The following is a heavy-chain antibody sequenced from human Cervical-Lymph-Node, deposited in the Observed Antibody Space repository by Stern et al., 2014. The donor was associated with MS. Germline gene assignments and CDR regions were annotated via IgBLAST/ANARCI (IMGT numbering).Heavy chain of an antibody. CDR2: IYWDDDR. D-gene: IGHD3-10*01. CDR1: GFSLNTIGEG. Sequence: ESGPTLVKPTQTLTLTCRVSGFSLNTIGEGVGWIRQPPVKALDWLALIYWDDDRRYRPSLKDRLTITKDTSKNLVVLKMTNMDPLDTATYYCAHSSLSVGVSFDYWGQGSLITVSS. J-gene: IGHJ4*02. CDR3: AHSSLSVGVSFDY. V-gene: IGHV2-5*02.